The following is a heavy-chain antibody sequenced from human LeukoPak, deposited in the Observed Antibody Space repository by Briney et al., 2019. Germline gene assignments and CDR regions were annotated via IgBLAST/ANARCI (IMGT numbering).Heavy chain of an antibody. CDR1: RGPISSYY. D-gene: IGHD3-22*01. Sequence: TLSLTCPVPRGPISSYYWSSTRPPPPNGLPTIAYISHSTSTTSNPSLNSRVSISVDPSKNQFSLKLTSVTAADTPVYYCARIFVRYDSSGYPYWYFDLWGRGTLVTASS. J-gene: IGHJ2*01. CDR3: ARIFVRYDSSGYPYWYFDL. V-gene: IGHV4-59*07. CDR2: ISHSTST.